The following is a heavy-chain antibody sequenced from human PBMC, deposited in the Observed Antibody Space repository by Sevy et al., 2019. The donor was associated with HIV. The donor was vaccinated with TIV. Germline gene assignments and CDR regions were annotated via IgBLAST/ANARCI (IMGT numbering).Heavy chain of an antibody. CDR3: ATDIVVGRDY. CDR2: FDEDGET. Sequence: ASVKVSCKVSGYTLSALSMHWVRQAPGKGLEWMGGFDEDGETLYAQKFQGRVTMTEDTSTDTGYMELSRLRSEDTAMYYCATDIVVGRDYWGQGTLVTVSS. V-gene: IGHV1-24*01. CDR1: GYTLSALS. D-gene: IGHD2-2*01. J-gene: IGHJ4*02.